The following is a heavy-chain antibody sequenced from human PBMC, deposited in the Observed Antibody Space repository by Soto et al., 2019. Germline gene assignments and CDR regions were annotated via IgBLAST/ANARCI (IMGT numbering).Heavy chain of an antibody. D-gene: IGHD1-26*01. J-gene: IGHJ6*02. V-gene: IGHV4-59*11. Sequence: QVQLQESGPGLVKPSETLSLTCTVSGGSISSHYWSWVRQAPGKGLEWIGCIYYRGNTFYNPSLQSRGTISVDTCNNQFSLKLDSVTTADTAVYYCARDGREASGIDVWGQGTTVNVSS. CDR2: IYYRGNT. CDR3: ARDGREASGIDV. CDR1: GGSISSHY.